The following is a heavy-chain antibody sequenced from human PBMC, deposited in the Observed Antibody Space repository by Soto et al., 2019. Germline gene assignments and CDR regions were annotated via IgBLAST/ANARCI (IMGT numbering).Heavy chain of an antibody. CDR3: ARAGLYDSSGYYYP. V-gene: IGHV4-34*01. CDR1: GGSFSGYY. Sequence: SETLSLSCAVYGGSFSGYYWSWIRQPPGKGLEWIGEINHSGSTNYNPSLKSRVTISVDTSKNQFSLKLSSVTAADTAVYYCARAGLYDSSGYYYPWGQGTLVTVSS. J-gene: IGHJ5*02. CDR2: INHSGST. D-gene: IGHD3-22*01.